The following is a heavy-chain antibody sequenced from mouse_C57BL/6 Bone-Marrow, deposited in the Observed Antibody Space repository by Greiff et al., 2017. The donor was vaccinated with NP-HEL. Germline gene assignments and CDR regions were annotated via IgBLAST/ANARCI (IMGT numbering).Heavy chain of an antibody. CDR3: TGRAMFEAGDLDY. CDR1: GYTFTDYE. CDR2: IDPETGGT. Sequence: QVQLQQSGAELVRPGASVTLSCKASGYTFTDYEMHWVKQTPVHGLEWIGAIDPETGGTAYNQKFKGKAILTADKSSSTAYLELRSLTSEDSAVYYSTGRAMFEAGDLDYWGQGTTLTVSS. J-gene: IGHJ2*01. V-gene: IGHV1-15*01. D-gene: IGHD3-1*01.